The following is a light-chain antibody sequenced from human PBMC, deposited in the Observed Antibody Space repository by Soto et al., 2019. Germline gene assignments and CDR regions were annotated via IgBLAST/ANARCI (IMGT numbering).Light chain of an antibody. J-gene: IGKJ4*01. CDR3: QQHSVWPST. Sequence: EIVLTQSPATLSLSPGERAALSCRASQSVSSYLAWYQQKPGQAPRLLIYDASKRAPGIPARFTGSGSGTDFTLTISSLEPEDFAVYFCQQHSVWPSTFGGGTKVEI. CDR2: DAS. CDR1: QSVSSY. V-gene: IGKV3-11*01.